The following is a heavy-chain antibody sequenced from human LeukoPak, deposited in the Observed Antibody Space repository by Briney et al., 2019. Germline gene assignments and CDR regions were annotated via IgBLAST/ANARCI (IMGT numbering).Heavy chain of an antibody. CDR2: INHRGST. J-gene: IGHJ4*02. CDR1: VGSFICYY. D-gene: IGHD2-21*01. CDR3: ARAPIVVVSLYYFDY. V-gene: IGHV4-34*01. Sequence: SETLSLTFVFYVGSFICYYWSWIRQPPGKGLEGIGEINHRGSTKYNPSRKSRVTVSVDTSKNQFSLKLGSVTAADPAEYYWARAPIVVVSLYYFDYWGQGTLVTVSS.